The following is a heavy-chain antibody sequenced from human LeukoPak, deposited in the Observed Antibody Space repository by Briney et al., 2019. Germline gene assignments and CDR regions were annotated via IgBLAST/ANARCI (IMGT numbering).Heavy chain of an antibody. CDR3: ARGVSAAASRWFDP. Sequence: SQTLSLTCTVSGGSISSGGYYWSWIRQHPGKGLVWIGEITHSGSTNYNPSLKSRVTISIDTSKNHFSLKLSSVTAADTAVYYCARGVSAAASRWFDPWGQGTLVTVSS. CDR2: ITHSGST. CDR1: GGSISSGGYY. V-gene: IGHV4-31*03. J-gene: IGHJ5*02. D-gene: IGHD6-25*01.